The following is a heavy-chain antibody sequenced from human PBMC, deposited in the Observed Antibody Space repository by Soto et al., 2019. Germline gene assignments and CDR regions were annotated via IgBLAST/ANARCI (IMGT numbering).Heavy chain of an antibody. D-gene: IGHD1-26*01. CDR1: GFTFSNYN. CDR3: ARGATSLDD. CDR2: ISGGSNYI. Sequence: PGGSLRLSCAASGFTFSNYNMNWVRQAPGKGLEWVSSISGGSNYIKYADSVQGRFTVSRDNAKNSLYLQMNSLRAEDTAAYYCARGATSLDDWGRGTLVTVSS. V-gene: IGHV3-21*01. J-gene: IGHJ4*02.